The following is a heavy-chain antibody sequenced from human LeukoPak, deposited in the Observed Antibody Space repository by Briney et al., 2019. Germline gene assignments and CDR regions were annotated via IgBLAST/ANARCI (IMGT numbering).Heavy chain of an antibody. CDR3: ARDGTAAGLYFDL. CDR2: IRQDGSEK. Sequence: GGSLRLSCEVSGFTFTDYWMNWVRQAPGKGPEWVASIRQDGSEKTYVDSVKGRFTISRDNTKNSLSLQLNGLRAEDTAVHYCARDGTAAGLYFDLWGQGTLVTVSS. D-gene: IGHD6-13*01. J-gene: IGHJ4*01. CDR1: GFTFTDYW. V-gene: IGHV3-7*01.